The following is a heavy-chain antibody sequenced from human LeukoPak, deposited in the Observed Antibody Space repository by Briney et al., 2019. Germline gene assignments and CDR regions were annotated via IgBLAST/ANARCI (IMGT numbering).Heavy chain of an antibody. V-gene: IGHV3-23*01. CDR1: GFTFSNYA. Sequence: GGSLRLSCAASGFTFSNYAMSWVRQAPGKGLEWVSLIGGSGASTYDPDSVKGRFTISRDNSKNTLSLQMSRLRAEDTAVYYCAPDLRGSASSLDDWGQGTLVTVSS. J-gene: IGHJ4*02. CDR3: APDLRGSASSLDD. CDR2: IGGSGAST. D-gene: IGHD6-25*01.